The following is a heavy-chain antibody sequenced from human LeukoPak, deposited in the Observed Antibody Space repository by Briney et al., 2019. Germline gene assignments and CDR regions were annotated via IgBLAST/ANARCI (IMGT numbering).Heavy chain of an antibody. CDR1: GFTFSSYA. V-gene: IGHV3-30-3*01. D-gene: IGHD6-19*01. CDR2: ISYDGSNK. J-gene: IGHJ4*02. Sequence: QTGGSLRLSCAASGFTFSSYAMHWVRQAPGKGLEWVAVISYDGSNKYYADSVKGRFTISRDNSKNTLYLQMNSLRAEDTAVYYCAKDTEQWLGLDYWGQGTLVTVSS. CDR3: AKDTEQWLGLDY.